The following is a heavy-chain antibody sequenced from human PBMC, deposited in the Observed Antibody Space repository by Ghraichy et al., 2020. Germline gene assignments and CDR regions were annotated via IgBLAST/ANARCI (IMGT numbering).Heavy chain of an antibody. V-gene: IGHV4-59*01. CDR2: VHYSGST. CDR1: GGFISNYY. CDR3: AREGQGLYYFDY. J-gene: IGHJ4*02. Sequence: SETLSLTCTVSGGFISNYYWSWIRQPPGKGLEWIGYVHYSGSTNYNPSLKSRVTISLDTSKKQFSLKLSSVTAADTAVYYCAREGQGLYYFDYWGQGTLVTVSS. D-gene: IGHD2-2*01.